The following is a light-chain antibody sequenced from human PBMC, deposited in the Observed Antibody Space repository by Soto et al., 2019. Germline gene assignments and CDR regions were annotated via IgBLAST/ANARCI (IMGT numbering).Light chain of an antibody. V-gene: IGKV3-15*01. CDR2: DAS. CDR1: QSLTTN. Sequence: EVVMTQSPGTLSVSPGERAILSCRASQSLTTNLARYQQKPGQAPRLLIHDASTRATGIPARFSGSGSGTEFTLTISSLQSEDFAVYYCQQYDDWPLTFGQGTRLEIK. CDR3: QQYDDWPLT. J-gene: IGKJ5*01.